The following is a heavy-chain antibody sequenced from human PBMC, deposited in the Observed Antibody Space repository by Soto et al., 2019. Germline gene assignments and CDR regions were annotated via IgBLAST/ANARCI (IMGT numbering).Heavy chain of an antibody. J-gene: IGHJ4*02. Sequence: QVQLVQSGAEVKKPGASVKVSCKASGYTFTSYGISWVRQAPGQGLEWMGWISAYNGNTNYAQKLQGRVTMTTDTSTRTAYRELRSLRSDDTAVYYCARDRRDRAGITAGDYWGQGTLVTVSS. D-gene: IGHD1-1*01. V-gene: IGHV1-18*01. CDR3: ARDRRDRAGITAGDY. CDR2: ISAYNGNT. CDR1: GYTFTSYG.